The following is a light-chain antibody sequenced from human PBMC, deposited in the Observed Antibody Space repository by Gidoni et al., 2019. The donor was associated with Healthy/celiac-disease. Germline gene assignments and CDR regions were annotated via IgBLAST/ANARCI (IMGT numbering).Light chain of an antibody. J-gene: IGKJ5*01. CDR1: QSVSSN. CDR3: QQYNNWPSIT. Sequence: EIVMPQSPATLSVSPGERATLSCRASQSVSSNLAWYQQKPGQAPRLLIYGASTRATGIPARFSGSGSGTEFTLTISSLQSEDFAVYYCQQYNNWPSITFGQGTRLEIK. V-gene: IGKV3-15*01. CDR2: GAS.